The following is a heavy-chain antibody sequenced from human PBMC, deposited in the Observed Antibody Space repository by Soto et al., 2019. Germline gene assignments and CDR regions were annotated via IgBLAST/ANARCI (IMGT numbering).Heavy chain of an antibody. CDR3: AKRSRGSGGYYFDY. Sequence: SGGSLRLSCAASGFTFSSYAMSWVRQAPGKGLEWVSAISGSGGSTYYADSVKGRFTISRDNSKNTLYLQMNSLRAEDTAVYYCAKRSRGSGGYYFDYWGQGTLVTVSS. CDR1: GFTFSSYA. CDR2: ISGSGGST. V-gene: IGHV3-23*01. J-gene: IGHJ4*02. D-gene: IGHD3-10*01.